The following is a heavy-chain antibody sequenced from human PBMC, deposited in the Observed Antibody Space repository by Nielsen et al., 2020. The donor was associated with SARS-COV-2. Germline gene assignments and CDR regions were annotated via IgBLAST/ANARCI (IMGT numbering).Heavy chain of an antibody. V-gene: IGHV1-18*04. CDR1: GYTFTNHG. J-gene: IGHJ5*02. CDR3: VIVLADLAFDP. CDR2: ISGYNGDT. Sequence: ASVKVSCKPSGYTFTNHGFNWVRRAPGQGFEWLAWISGYNGDTTYAQKFQGRVTVTIDTSATTAYMELSSLRSEDTAVYFCVIVLADLAFDPWGQGTLVTVSS.